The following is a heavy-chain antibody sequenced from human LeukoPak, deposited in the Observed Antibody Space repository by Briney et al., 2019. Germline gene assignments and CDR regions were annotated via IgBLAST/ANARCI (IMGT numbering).Heavy chain of an antibody. CDR3: ARDKIVRAAHDAFDI. Sequence: SETLSLTCTVSGGSISSGSYYWGWIRQPPGKGLELIGSIDYIEKKYYKMSLKSGVTISIDTSKNQFSLRLSSVTAADTTVYFCARDKIVRAAHDAFDIWGQGTMVTVSS. CDR1: GGSISSGSYY. D-gene: IGHD3-10*01. J-gene: IGHJ3*02. CDR2: IDYIEKK. V-gene: IGHV4-39*07.